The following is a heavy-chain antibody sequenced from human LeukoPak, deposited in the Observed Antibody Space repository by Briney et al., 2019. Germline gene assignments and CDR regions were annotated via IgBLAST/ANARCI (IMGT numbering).Heavy chain of an antibody. CDR2: ISYDGSNK. CDR1: GFTFSSYA. Sequence: GGSLRLSCAASGFTFSSYAMHWVRQAPGKGLEGVAVISYDGSNKYYADSVKGRFTISRDNSKNTLYLQMNSLRAEDTAVYYCARDLGGSYYNPAFYFDYWGQGTLVTVSS. D-gene: IGHD1-26*01. CDR3: ARDLGGSYYNPAFYFDY. V-gene: IGHV3-30-3*01. J-gene: IGHJ4*02.